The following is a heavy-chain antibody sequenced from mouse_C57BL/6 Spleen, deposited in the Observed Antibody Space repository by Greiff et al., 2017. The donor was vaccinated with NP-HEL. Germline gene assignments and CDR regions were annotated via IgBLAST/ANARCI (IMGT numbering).Heavy chain of an antibody. CDR2: IDPENGDT. D-gene: IGHD1-1*01. J-gene: IGHJ3*01. CDR1: GFNIKDDY. CDR3: TTPLLLRGGFAY. Sequence: EVQLVESGAELVRPGASVKLSCTASGFNIKDDYMHWVKQRPEQGLEWIGWIDPENGDTEYASKFQGKATITADTSSNKAYLQLSSLTSEDTAVYYCTTPLLLRGGFAYWGQGTLVTVSA. V-gene: IGHV14-4*01.